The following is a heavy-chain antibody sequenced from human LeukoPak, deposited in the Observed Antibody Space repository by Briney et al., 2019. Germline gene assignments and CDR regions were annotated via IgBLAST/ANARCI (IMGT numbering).Heavy chain of an antibody. Sequence: PGRSLRLSCAASGFTFSSYGMHWVRQAPGKGLEWVAVIWYDGSNKYYADSVKGRLTISRDNSKNTLYLQMNSLRAEDTAVYYCARVSRCSGGSCYSNYYYYFGMDVWGQGTTVTVSS. CDR3: ARVSRCSGGSCYSNYYYYFGMDV. CDR2: IWYDGSNK. CDR1: GFTFSSYG. J-gene: IGHJ6*02. V-gene: IGHV3-33*01. D-gene: IGHD2-15*01.